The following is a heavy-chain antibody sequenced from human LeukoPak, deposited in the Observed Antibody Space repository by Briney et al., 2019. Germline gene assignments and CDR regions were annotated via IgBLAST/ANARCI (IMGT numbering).Heavy chain of an antibody. D-gene: IGHD2-2*01. CDR3: ARTVVPAAMRVDY. CDR2: IIPIFGTA. V-gene: IGHV1-69*13. Sequence: SVKVSCKASGYTFTSYAISWVRQAPGQGLEWMGGIIPIFGTANYAQKFQGRVTITADESTSTAYMELRSLRSDDTAVYYCARTVVPAAMRVDYWGQGTLVTVSS. J-gene: IGHJ4*02. CDR1: GYTFTSYA.